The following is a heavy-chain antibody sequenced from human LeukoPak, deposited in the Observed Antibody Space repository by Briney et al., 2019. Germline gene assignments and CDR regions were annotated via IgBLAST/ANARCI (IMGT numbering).Heavy chain of an antibody. J-gene: IGHJ4*02. V-gene: IGHV4-34*08. CDR2: INHSGST. CDR3: AKAKAAAGYDY. D-gene: IGHD6-13*01. CDR1: IDTFSNYR. Sequence: SETLSLTCAVYIDTFSNYRWNWIRQPPGKGLEWIGEINHSGSTNYNPSLKSRVTISVDTSKNQFSLKLSSVTAADTAVYYCAKAKAAAGYDYWGQGTLVTVSS.